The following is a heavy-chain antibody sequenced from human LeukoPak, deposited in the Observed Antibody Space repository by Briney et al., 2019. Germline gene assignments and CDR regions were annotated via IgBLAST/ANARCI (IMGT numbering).Heavy chain of an antibody. Sequence: GSLRLSCAVSGFSFSDYWMSWVRQAPGKGLEWVANIKQDGSEKYYVDSVEGRFIISRDNAQNSLYLEMKSLRVEDTAVYYCSGDPGDYWGQGTLVTVSS. CDR3: SGDPGDY. D-gene: IGHD7-27*01. V-gene: IGHV3-7*04. CDR1: GFSFSDYW. CDR2: IKQDGSEK. J-gene: IGHJ4*02.